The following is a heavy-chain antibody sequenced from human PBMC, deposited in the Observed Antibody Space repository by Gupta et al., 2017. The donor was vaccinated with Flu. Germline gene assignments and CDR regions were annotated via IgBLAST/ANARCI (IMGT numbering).Heavy chain of an antibody. CDR2: INHSGST. D-gene: IGHD6-19*01. V-gene: IGHV4-34*01. J-gene: IGHJ5*02. Sequence: QVQLQQWGAGLLKPSETLSLTCAVYGGSFSGYYWSWIRQPPGKGLEGMGEINHSGSTNYNPARKRRITISVETSKNQCALKLTSVTAADTAVYYFARALAGTGTRGKRFDPGGQGTLVTVSS. CDR1: GGSFSGYY. CDR3: ARALAGTGTRGKRFDP.